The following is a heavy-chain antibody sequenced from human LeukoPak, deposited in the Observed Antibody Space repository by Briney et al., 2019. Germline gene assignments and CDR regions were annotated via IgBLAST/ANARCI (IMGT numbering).Heavy chain of an antibody. CDR3: ARGGYDFVYYYYGMDV. J-gene: IGHJ6*02. CDR2: INPNSGGT. D-gene: IGHD3-3*01. V-gene: IGHV1-2*06. Sequence: GASVKASCKASGYTFTSYYMHWVRQAPGQGLEWMGRINPNSGGTNYAQKFQGRVTMTRDTSISTAYMELSRLRPDDTAVYYCARGGYDFVYYYYGMDVWGQGTTVTVSS. CDR1: GYTFTSYY.